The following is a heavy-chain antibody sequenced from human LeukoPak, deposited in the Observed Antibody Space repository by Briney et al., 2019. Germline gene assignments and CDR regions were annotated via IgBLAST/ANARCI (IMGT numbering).Heavy chain of an antibody. J-gene: IGHJ5*02. CDR2: INHSGST. CDR3: ARGGGHDWFDP. Sequence: SETLSLTCTVSGGSISSGDYYWSWIRQPPGKGLEWIGEINHSGSTNYNPSLKSRVTISVDTSKNQFSLKLSSVTAADTAVYYCARGGGHDWFDPWGQGTLVTVSS. D-gene: IGHD6-25*01. V-gene: IGHV4-39*07. CDR1: GGSISSGDYY.